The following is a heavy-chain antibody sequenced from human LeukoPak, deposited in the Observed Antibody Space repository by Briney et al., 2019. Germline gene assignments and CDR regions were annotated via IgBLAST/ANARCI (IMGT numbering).Heavy chain of an antibody. CDR3: ARGAVAGANFDY. CDR2: ITTDGSGT. CDR1: GFTFSIYW. J-gene: IGHJ4*02. V-gene: IGHV3-74*01. Sequence: GGSLRLSCAASGFTFSIYWMHWVRQAPGKGLVWVSRITTDGSGTSYADSVKGRFTISRDNAKKTLYLQMNSLRAEDTAVYYCARGAVAGANFDYWGLGTLVTVSS. D-gene: IGHD1-26*01.